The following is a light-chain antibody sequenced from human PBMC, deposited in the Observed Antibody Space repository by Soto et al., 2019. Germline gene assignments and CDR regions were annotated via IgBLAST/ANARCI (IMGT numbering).Light chain of an antibody. V-gene: IGKV3-11*01. Sequence: EIVLTQSPGTLSLSPVERATLSCRASQTVRNNYLAWYQQKPGQAPRLLIYDASNRATGIPARFSGSGSGTDFTLTISSLEPDDFAVYYCQQRADWPITFGQGTRLEIK. CDR2: DAS. CDR3: QQRADWPIT. CDR1: QTVRNNY. J-gene: IGKJ5*01.